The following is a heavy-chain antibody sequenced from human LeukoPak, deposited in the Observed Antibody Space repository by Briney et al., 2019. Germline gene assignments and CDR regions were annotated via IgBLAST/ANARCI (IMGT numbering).Heavy chain of an antibody. CDR2: IKQDGSEK. Sequence: GGSLRLSCAASGFTFSSYCMSWVRQPPGKGLEWVANIKQDGSEKYYVDSVKGRFTISRDNAKNSLFLQMDSLRAEDTAVYYCARASYGGNSGSGYWGQGTLVTVSS. CDR1: GFTFSSYC. J-gene: IGHJ4*02. V-gene: IGHV3-7*01. D-gene: IGHD4-17*01. CDR3: ARASYGGNSGSGY.